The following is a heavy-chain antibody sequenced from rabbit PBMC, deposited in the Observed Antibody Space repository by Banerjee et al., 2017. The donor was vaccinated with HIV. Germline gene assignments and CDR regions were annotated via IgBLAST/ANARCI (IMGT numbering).Heavy chain of an antibody. J-gene: IGHJ4*01. D-gene: IGHD1-1*01. CDR2: ITYGGSA. CDR3: ASGYSDVYFNL. V-gene: IGHV1S28*01. CDR1: GFDFSSYG. Sequence: QSLEESGGDLVKPGASLTLTCTASGFDFSSYGVSWVRQAPGKGLEWIGYITYGGSAYYASWVKGRFTISRDNAQNTVSLQLNSLTAADTATYFCASGYSDVYFNLWAQAPWSPS.